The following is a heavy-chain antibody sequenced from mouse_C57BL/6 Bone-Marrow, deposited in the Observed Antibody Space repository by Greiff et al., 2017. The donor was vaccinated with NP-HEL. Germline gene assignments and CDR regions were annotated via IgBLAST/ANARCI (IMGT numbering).Heavy chain of an antibody. Sequence: EVKLMESGGGLVQPGGSMKLSCVASGFTFSNYWMNWVRQSPEKGLEWVAQIRLKSDNYATHYAESVKGRFTISRDDSKSSVYLQMNNLRAEDTGIYYCTFITTVVGHWYFDVWGTGTTVTVSS. D-gene: IGHD1-1*01. V-gene: IGHV6-3*01. J-gene: IGHJ1*03. CDR1: GFTFSNYW. CDR2: IRLKSDNYAT. CDR3: TFITTVVGHWYFDV.